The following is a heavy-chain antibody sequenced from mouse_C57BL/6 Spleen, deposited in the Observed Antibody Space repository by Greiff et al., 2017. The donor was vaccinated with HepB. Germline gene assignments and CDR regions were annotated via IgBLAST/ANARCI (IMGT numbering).Heavy chain of an antibody. CDR1: GYTFTSYW. J-gene: IGHJ2*01. CDR2: IHPNSGST. CDR3: ARLIYDGYPYFDY. V-gene: IGHV1-64*01. D-gene: IGHD2-3*01. Sequence: VQLQQSGAELVKPGASVKLSCKASGYTFTSYWMHWVKQRPGQGLEWIGMIHPNSGSTNYNEKFKSKATLTVDKSSSTAYLQLSSLTSEDSAVYYCARLIYDGYPYFDYWGQGTTLTVSS.